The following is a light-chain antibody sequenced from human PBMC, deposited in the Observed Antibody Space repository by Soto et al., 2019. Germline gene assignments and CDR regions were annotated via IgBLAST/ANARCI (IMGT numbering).Light chain of an antibody. J-gene: IGLJ2*01. Sequence: QSVLPQPASVSGSPGQSITISCTGTSSDVGTYNLVSWHQHHPGKAPKLIIYEGSKRPSGVSNRFSGSKSGNTASLTISGLQAEDEADYYCCSFAVGSTLVFGGGTQLTVL. V-gene: IGLV2-23*01. CDR3: CSFAVGSTLV. CDR2: EGS. CDR1: SSDVGTYNL.